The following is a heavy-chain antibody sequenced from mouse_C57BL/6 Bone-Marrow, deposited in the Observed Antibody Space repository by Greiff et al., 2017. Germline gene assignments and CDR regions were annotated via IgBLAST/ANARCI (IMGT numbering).Heavy chain of an antibody. CDR3: ARTGLWDSSYGYFDV. CDR2: IYPSDSET. V-gene: IGHV1-61*01. Sequence: QVQLKQPGAELVRPGSSVKLSCKASGYTFTSYWMDWVKQRPGQGLEWIGNIYPSDSETHYNQKFKDKATLTVDKSSSTAYMQLSSLTSEDSAVYYSARTGLWDSSYGYFDVWGTGTTVTVSS. CDR1: GYTFTSYW. D-gene: IGHD1-1*01. J-gene: IGHJ1*03.